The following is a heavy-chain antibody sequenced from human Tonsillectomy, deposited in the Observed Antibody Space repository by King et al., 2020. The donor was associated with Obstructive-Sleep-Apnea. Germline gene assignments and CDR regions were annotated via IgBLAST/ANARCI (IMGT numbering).Heavy chain of an antibody. D-gene: IGHD4-23*01. V-gene: IGHV4-39*07. CDR1: GGSISTSSYY. CDR3: ARHAWKTGPGNRWVDP. Sequence: VQLQESGPGLVKPSETLSLTCTVSGGSISTSSYYWGWIRQPPGKGLEWIGSIYYSGSTYYTPSLKSRVTISVDTSKNQFSLKVTAVTAADTAMYYCARHAWKTGPGNRWVDPWGQGTLVTVSS. J-gene: IGHJ5*02. CDR2: IYYSGST.